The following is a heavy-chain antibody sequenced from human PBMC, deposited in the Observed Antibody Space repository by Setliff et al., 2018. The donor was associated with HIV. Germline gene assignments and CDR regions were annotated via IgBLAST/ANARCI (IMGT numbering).Heavy chain of an antibody. CDR1: GFMFSDFG. D-gene: IGHD3-22*01. J-gene: IGHJ3*01. CDR3: AKSLSSGFALDALDF. V-gene: IGHV3-30*02. Sequence: HPGGSLRLSCVASGFMFSDFGMHWVRQAPGKGLEWLAFAAFDGRNQIHAESVEGRATISRDSAKNTLYLQLHSLRAEDAAVYYCAKSLSSGFALDALDFRGQGTKVTVSS. CDR2: AAFDGRNQ.